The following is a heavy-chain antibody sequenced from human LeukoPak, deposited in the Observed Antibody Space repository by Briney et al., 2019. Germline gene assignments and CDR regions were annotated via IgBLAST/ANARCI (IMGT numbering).Heavy chain of an antibody. CDR3: ARALDSSSSRYQAFEY. D-gene: IGHD2-2*01. Sequence: GGSLRLSCAASGFTFSNYWMSWVRQAPGKGLEWVANIKQDGSERYYVDSVKGRFTISRDNAKNSLYLQMNSLRAEDTAVYYCARALDSSSSRYQAFEYWGQGTLVTVSS. CDR2: IKQDGSER. V-gene: IGHV3-7*01. J-gene: IGHJ4*02. CDR1: GFTFSNYW.